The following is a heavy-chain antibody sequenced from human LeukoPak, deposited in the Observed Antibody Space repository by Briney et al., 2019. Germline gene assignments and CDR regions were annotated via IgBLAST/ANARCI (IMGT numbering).Heavy chain of an antibody. J-gene: IGHJ4*02. Sequence: SETLSLTCTVSGGSISSYYWSWIRQPPGKGLEWIGYIYYSGGTNYNPSLKSRVTISVDTSKNQFSLKLSSVTAADTAVYYCARQVNCSGGSCYYTYYFDYWGQGTLVTVSS. CDR2: IYYSGGT. CDR1: GGSISSYY. D-gene: IGHD2-15*01. CDR3: ARQVNCSGGSCYYTYYFDY. V-gene: IGHV4-59*08.